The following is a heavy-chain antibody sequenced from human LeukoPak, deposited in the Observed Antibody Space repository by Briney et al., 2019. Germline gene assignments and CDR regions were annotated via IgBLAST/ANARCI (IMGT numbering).Heavy chain of an antibody. D-gene: IGHD2-2*01. J-gene: IGHJ5*02. CDR2: ISSSGSTI. V-gene: IGHV3-48*03. Sequence: PGGSLRLSCAASGFTFSSYEVNWVRQAPGKGLEWVSYISSSGSTIYYADSVKGRFTISRDNAKNSLYLQMNSLRAEDTAVYYCAREQKEDIVVVPAASFDPWGQGTLVTVSS. CDR1: GFTFSSYE. CDR3: AREQKEDIVVVPAASFDP.